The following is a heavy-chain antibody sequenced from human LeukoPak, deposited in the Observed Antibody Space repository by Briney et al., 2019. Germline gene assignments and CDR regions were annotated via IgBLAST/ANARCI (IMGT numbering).Heavy chain of an antibody. D-gene: IGHD4-23*01. CDR3: AKDLWDYGGKKGFWDY. Sequence: GGSLRLSCAASGFTFSSYGMHWVRQAPGKGLEWVAVISYDGSNKYYADSVKGRFTISRDNSKNTLYLQMNSLRAEDTAVYYCAKDLWDYGGKKGFWDYWGQGTLVTVSS. V-gene: IGHV3-30*18. CDR1: GFTFSSYG. CDR2: ISYDGSNK. J-gene: IGHJ4*02.